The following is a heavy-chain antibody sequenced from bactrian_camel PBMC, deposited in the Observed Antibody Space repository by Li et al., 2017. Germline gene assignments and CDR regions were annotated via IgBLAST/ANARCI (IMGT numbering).Heavy chain of an antibody. CDR3: AAGEYCFLPVRVADFGY. CDR1: KRTYDTYR. J-gene: IGHJ6*01. Sequence: HVQLVESGGGSVQAGESLSLSCAASKRTYDTYRMGWFRQAPGKVREGVAAIDSFGTTDDADSVKGRSTISKGNAKNTLYLQMNSLKPEDTAMYYCAAGEYCFLPVRVADFGYWGQGTQVTVS. CDR2: IDSFGTT. D-gene: IGHD3*01. V-gene: IGHV3S55*01.